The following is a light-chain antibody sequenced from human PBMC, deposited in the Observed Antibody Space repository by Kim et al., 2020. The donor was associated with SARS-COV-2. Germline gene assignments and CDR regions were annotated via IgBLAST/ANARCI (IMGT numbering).Light chain of an antibody. CDR1: QDIRND. J-gene: IGKJ5*01. CDR2: GAS. CDR3: LQHSTYPIT. Sequence: DIQMTQSPSSLSASVGDRVTITCRASQDIRNDLGWYQQNPGRAPKRLIYGASSLQSGVPSRFSGSGSGTEFTLTISSVQPEDFATDFCLQHSTYPITFRQGTRLEIK. V-gene: IGKV1-17*01.